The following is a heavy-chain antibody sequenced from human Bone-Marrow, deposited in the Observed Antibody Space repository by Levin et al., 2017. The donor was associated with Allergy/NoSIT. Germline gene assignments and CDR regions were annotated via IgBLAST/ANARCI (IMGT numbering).Heavy chain of an antibody. CDR2: ISATGETI. CDR1: GFTFNTHA. J-gene: IGHJ6*02. D-gene: IGHD3-16*01. V-gene: IGHV3-23*01. CDR3: AKSKGYMYYYGMDV. Sequence: ETLSLTCEGSGFTFNTHAMTWVRQAPGKGLDWVSSISATGETIFYEDSVKGRFTMSRDNSKSTVYLHMNSLTTEDAAIYYCAKSKGYMYYYGMDVWGLGTTVIVSS.